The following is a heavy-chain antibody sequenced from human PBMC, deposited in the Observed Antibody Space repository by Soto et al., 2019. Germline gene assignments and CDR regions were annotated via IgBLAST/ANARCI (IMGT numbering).Heavy chain of an antibody. V-gene: IGHV1-18*04. CDR2: ISAYNGNT. J-gene: IGHJ6*02. CDR3: ARYYDFWSGYSLEYYYGMDV. D-gene: IGHD3-3*01. Sequence: ASVKVSFKASGYTFTSYGISWLRQAPGQGLEWMGWISAYNGNTNYAQKLQGRVTMTTDTSTSTAYMELRSLRSDDTAVYYCARYYDFWSGYSLEYYYGMDVWGQGTTVTVSS. CDR1: GYTFTSYG.